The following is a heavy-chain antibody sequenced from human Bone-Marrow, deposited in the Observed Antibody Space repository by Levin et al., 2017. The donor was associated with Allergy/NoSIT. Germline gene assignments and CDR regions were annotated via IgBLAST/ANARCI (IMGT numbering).Heavy chain of an antibody. D-gene: IGHD5-24*01. CDR1: GFTVDDYA. J-gene: IGHJ4*02. V-gene: IGHV3-9*01. CDR3: AKDISGDGSNFDH. Sequence: LSLTCAVSGFTVDDYAMHWVRQAPGKGLEWVSGITWNRGKKDYADSVKGRFTISSDNAKNSLYLQMNSLRTEDTALYYCAKDISGDGSNFDHWGQGALVTVSS. CDR2: ITWNRGKK.